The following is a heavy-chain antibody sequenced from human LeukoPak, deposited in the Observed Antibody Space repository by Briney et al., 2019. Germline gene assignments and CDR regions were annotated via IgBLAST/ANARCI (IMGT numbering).Heavy chain of an antibody. CDR1: GDSVSSNSAA. D-gene: IGHD1-26*01. V-gene: IGHV6-1*01. CDR3: ARSSGSYNPFDY. Sequence: SQTLSLTCAISGDSVSSNSAARNWIRLSPSRGLEWLGRTYYRSKWYNDYAVSVKSRITINPDTSKNQFSLQLNSVTPEDTAVYYCARSSGSYNPFDYWGQGTLVTVSS. J-gene: IGHJ4*02. CDR2: TYYRSKWYN.